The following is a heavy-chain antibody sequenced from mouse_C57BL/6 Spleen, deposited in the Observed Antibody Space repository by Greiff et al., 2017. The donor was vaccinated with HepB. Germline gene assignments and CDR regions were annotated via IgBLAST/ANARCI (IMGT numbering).Heavy chain of an antibody. D-gene: IGHD2-2*01. Sequence: EVKLVESGGGLVKPGGSLKLSCAASGFTFSSYTMSWVRQTPEKRLEWVATISGGGGNTYYPDSVKGRFTISRDNAKNTLYLQMSSLRSEDTALYYLARQSLSSYGYGVFAYWGQGTLVTVSA. CDR2: ISGGGGNT. CDR3: ARQSLSSYGYGVFAY. CDR1: GFTFSSYT. V-gene: IGHV5-9*01. J-gene: IGHJ3*01.